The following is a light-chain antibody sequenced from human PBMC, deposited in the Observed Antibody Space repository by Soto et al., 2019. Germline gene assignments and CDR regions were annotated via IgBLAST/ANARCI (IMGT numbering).Light chain of an antibody. CDR2: SNN. CDR3: AACDDSLNGSYV. J-gene: IGLJ1*01. Sequence: QSVLTQPPSASGTPGQRVTISCSGSSSNIGSNTVNWYQQLPGTAPKLLIYSNNQRPSGVPDRFSGSKSGTSASLAISGLQSEDEADYYCAACDDSLNGSYVFGTGTMVTVL. CDR1: SSNIGSNT. V-gene: IGLV1-44*01.